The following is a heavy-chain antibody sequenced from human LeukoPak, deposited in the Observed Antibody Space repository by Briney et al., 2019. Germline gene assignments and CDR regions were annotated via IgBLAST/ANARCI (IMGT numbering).Heavy chain of an antibody. CDR3: VRDLDTTMAARYLFES. CDR1: GYSLTNYG. CDR2: ISPYNDNA. D-gene: IGHD5-18*01. Sequence: ASVKVSCKASGYSLTNYGISWVRQAPGQGLEWMGWISPYNDNANYAQKLQGRVTMTTDTSTTTVYMEVRSLRSDDTAVYYCVRDLDTTMAARYLFESWGQGTLVTVSS. J-gene: IGHJ4*02. V-gene: IGHV1-18*01.